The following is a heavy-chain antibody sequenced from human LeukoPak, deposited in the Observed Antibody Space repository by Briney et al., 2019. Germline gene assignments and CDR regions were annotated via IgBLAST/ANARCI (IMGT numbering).Heavy chain of an antibody. CDR2: ISAYNGNT. Sequence: ASVKVSCKASGYTFTSYGISWVRQAPGQGLEWMGWISAYNGNTNYAQKLQGRVTMTTDTSTSTAYMELRSLRSDDTAVYYCARGLWDIVVVVETHDAFDIWGQGTMVTVSS. J-gene: IGHJ3*02. CDR3: ARGLWDIVVVVETHDAFDI. V-gene: IGHV1-18*01. CDR1: GYTFTSYG. D-gene: IGHD2-15*01.